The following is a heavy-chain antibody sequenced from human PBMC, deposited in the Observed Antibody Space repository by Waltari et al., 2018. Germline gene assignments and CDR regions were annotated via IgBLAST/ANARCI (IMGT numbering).Heavy chain of an antibody. CDR3: ARDGGYSSSWIAGWFDP. Sequence: QVQLVQSGAEVKKPGASVKVSCKASGYTFTGYYMHWVRLAPGQGLEWMGWINPNSGGTNDAQKFQGRVTMTRDTSISTAYMELSRLRSDDTAVYYCARDGGYSSSWIAGWFDPWGQGTLVTVSS. J-gene: IGHJ5*02. V-gene: IGHV1-2*02. D-gene: IGHD6-13*01. CDR2: INPNSGGT. CDR1: GYTFTGYY.